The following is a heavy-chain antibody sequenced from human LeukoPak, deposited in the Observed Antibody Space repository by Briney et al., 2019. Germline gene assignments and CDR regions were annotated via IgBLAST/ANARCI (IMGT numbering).Heavy chain of an antibody. CDR3: ARDDYRGVTNFDP. V-gene: IGHV4-59*01. J-gene: IGHJ5*02. CDR2: ISYTGHT. Sequence: SETLSLTCTVSGGSISPYSWSWIRQPPGKGLELIGYISYTGHTNYNPSLKSRVTISIDTSKNHFSLQLTSVTAADTAVYFCARDDYRGVTNFDPWGQGTLVTVSS. D-gene: IGHD3-10*01. CDR1: GGSISPYS.